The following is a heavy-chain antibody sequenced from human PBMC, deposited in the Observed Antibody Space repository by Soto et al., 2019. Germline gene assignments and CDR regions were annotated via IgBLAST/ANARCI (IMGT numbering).Heavy chain of an antibody. D-gene: IGHD3-10*01. CDR1: GYTFRSYD. V-gene: IGHV1-8*01. CDR3: ARAYGAGSFDF. J-gene: IGHJ5*01. CDR2: VNPNTGNT. Sequence: QVQLVQSGAEVKKPGASVKVSCTGSGYTFRSYDIHWVRQATGQGLEWMGWVNPNTGNTGYAQKFQGRVTMTRDMSKSSAYMEVNSMTPEGTGTYYCARAYGAGSFDFWVQGTPVSVS.